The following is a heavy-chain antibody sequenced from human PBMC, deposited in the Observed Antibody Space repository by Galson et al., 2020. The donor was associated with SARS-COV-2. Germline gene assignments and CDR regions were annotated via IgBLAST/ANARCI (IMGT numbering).Heavy chain of an antibody. CDR1: GFTFSSYW. CDR2: IKQDGSEK. D-gene: IGHD3-22*01. V-gene: IGHV3-7*03. J-gene: IGHJ4*02. Sequence: GGSLRLSCAASGFTFSSYWMSWVRQAPGKGLEWVANIKQDGSEKYYVDSVKGRFTISRDNAKNSLYLQMNSLRAEDTAVYYCARDLFSPDRSGSGYYLWGLYFDYWGQGTLVTVSS. CDR3: ARDLFSPDRSGSGYYLWGLYFDY.